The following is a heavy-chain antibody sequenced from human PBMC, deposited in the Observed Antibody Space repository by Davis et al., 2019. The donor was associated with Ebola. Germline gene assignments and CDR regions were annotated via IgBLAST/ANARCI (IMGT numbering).Heavy chain of an antibody. CDR2: IHHTGSA. J-gene: IGHJ4*02. Sequence: PSETLTLTCSPYGASFSAYYWGWIRQTPGKGLEWIGEIHHTGSARFNPSLETRVTISLDTSKNPISLRLTSLTAADAAVYYCARGLHGDYAFDLWGQGGMGTVS. CDR1: GASFSAYY. D-gene: IGHD4-17*01. CDR3: ARGLHGDYAFDL. V-gene: IGHV4-34*01.